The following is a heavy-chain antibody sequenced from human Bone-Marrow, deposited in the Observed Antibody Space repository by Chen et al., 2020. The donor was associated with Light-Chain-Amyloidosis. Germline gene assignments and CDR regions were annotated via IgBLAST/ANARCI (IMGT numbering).Heavy chain of an antibody. CDR1: GLIFSGSY. D-gene: IGHD2-15*01. CDR2: IYSGGST. Sequence: EVQLVETGGGLIQPGGSLRLSCAASGLIFSGSYMNWVRQAPGKGLEWVSAIYSGGSTHYADSVKGRFTISRDNSKNTLYLQMNSLRAEDTAVYYCAREACSGTSCYGLDVWGQGTTVTVSS. CDR3: AREACSGTSCYGLDV. V-gene: IGHV3-53*02. J-gene: IGHJ6*02.